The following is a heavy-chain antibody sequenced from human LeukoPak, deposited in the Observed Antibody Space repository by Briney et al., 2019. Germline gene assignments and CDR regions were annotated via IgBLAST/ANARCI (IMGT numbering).Heavy chain of an antibody. J-gene: IGHJ5*02. Sequence: PGGSLRLSCTASGFTFGDYAMSWSRQAPGKGLEWVGFIRSKAYGGTTEYAASVKGRFTISRDDSKSIAYLQMNSLKTEDTAVYYCTRDLTSEWDNWFDPWGQGTLVTVSS. CDR3: TRDLTSEWDNWFDP. D-gene: IGHD1-14*01. CDR2: IRSKAYGGTT. CDR1: GFTFGDYA. V-gene: IGHV3-49*03.